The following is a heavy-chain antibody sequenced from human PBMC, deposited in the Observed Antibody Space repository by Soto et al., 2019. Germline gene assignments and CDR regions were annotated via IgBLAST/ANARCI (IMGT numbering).Heavy chain of an antibody. V-gene: IGHV3-66*01. CDR3: ARAPHRDGHPY. Sequence: GGSLRLSCAASGFTVSSNHMSWVRQAPGQGLEWVSVIYTGGSTNYADSVKGRFTISRDNSSNTMYLQMNSLRAEDTAVYYCARAPHRDGHPYWGQGTLVTVSS. CDR1: GFTVSSNH. CDR2: IYTGGST. J-gene: IGHJ4*02.